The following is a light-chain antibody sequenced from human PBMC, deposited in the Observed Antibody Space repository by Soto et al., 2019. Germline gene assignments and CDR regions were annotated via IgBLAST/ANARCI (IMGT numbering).Light chain of an antibody. CDR2: GAS. V-gene: IGKV1-33*01. CDR3: QHYNNLPPFT. Sequence: DIPMTPPPSSLSASVGARVSITCQASEDSRTSLSWFQHKPGRTPKLLIYGASYLETGVPSRFRGSGSGTDFTLTISSMQPEDIATYYCQHYNNLPPFTFDPGTIVDVK. J-gene: IGKJ3*01. CDR1: EDSRTS.